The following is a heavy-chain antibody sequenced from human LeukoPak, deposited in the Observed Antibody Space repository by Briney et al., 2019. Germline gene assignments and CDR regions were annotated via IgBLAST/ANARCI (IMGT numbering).Heavy chain of an antibody. D-gene: IGHD3-22*01. Sequence: SVKVSCKASGGTFSSYAISWVRQAPGQGLEWMGGIIPIFGTANYAQKFQGRVTITADESTSTAYMELSSLRSEDTAVYYCAVGYYDSSGYYYVGYYFDYWGQGTLVTVSS. CDR1: GGTFSSYA. CDR2: IIPIFGTA. CDR3: AVGYYDSSGYYYVGYYFDY. J-gene: IGHJ4*02. V-gene: IGHV1-69*13.